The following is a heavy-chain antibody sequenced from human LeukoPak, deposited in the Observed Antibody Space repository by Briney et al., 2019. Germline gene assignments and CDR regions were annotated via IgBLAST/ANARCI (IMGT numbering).Heavy chain of an antibody. CDR2: ISGSGGST. Sequence: GGSLRLSCAASGFTFSSYAMSWVRQAPGKGLEGVSAISGSGGSTYYADSVKGRFTISRDNSKNTLYLQMNSLRAEDTAVYYCAKVDNQDGDPYDYWGQGTLVTVSS. V-gene: IGHV3-23*01. D-gene: IGHD4-17*01. CDR1: GFTFSSYA. J-gene: IGHJ4*02. CDR3: AKVDNQDGDPYDY.